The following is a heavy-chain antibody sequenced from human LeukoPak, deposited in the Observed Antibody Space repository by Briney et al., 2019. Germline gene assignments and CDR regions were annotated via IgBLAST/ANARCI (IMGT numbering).Heavy chain of an antibody. CDR1: GRSISSSSYY. Sequence: SSETLSLTCTVSGRSISSSSYYWGWIRQPPGKGLEWIGCIYYSGSTYYNPSLKSRVTISVDTSKNQFSLKLSSVTAADTAVYYCASYGSGSYWSDYWGQGTLVTVSS. CDR3: ASYGSGSYWSDY. J-gene: IGHJ4*02. CDR2: IYYSGST. V-gene: IGHV4-39*01. D-gene: IGHD3-10*01.